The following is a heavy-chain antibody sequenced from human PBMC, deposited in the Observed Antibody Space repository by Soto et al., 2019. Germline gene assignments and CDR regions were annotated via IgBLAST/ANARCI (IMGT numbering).Heavy chain of an antibody. CDR1: GYTFTTYG. D-gene: IGHD7-27*01. CDR2: ISGYNGYT. CDR3: ARDVDNSGYYYYGMDV. J-gene: IGHJ6*02. V-gene: IGHV1-18*01. Sequence: ASVKVSCKASGYTFTTYGISWVRQAPGQGLEWMGWISGYNGYTNYAQKLQGRVTMTTDTSTSTAYMELRSLRSDDTAVYYCARDVDNSGYYYYGMDVWGQGTTVTASS.